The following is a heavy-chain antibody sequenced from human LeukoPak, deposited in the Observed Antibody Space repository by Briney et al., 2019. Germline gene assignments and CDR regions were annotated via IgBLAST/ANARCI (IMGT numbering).Heavy chain of an antibody. Sequence: GGSLRLSCAASGFTFSSYAMSWVRQAPGKGLEWVANIKQDGSEKYYVDSVKGRFTISRDNAKNSLYLQMNSLRAEDTAVYYCARAHDAGYYDFWSGYYPPGFDYWGQGTLVTVSS. CDR2: IKQDGSEK. D-gene: IGHD3-3*01. J-gene: IGHJ4*02. CDR1: GFTFSSYA. CDR3: ARAHDAGYYDFWSGYYPPGFDY. V-gene: IGHV3-7*01.